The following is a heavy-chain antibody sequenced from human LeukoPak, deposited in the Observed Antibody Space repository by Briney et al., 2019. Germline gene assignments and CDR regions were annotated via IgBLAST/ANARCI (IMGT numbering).Heavy chain of an antibody. D-gene: IGHD3-10*01. CDR1: GYTFTSYD. V-gene: IGHV1-8*01. J-gene: IGHJ4*02. CDR3: ARSITMVRGALLN. Sequence: ASVKVSCKASGYTFTSYDINWVRQATGQGLEWMGWMNPNSGNTGYAQKFQGRVTMTRNTSISTAYMELSSLRSEDTAVYYCARSITMVRGALLNWGQGTLVTVS. CDR2: MNPNSGNT.